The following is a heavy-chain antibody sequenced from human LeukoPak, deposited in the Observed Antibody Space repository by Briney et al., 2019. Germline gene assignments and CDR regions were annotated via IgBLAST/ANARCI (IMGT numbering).Heavy chain of an antibody. CDR3: AKDSVAAALDY. D-gene: IGHD6-13*01. V-gene: IGHV3-30*18. Sequence: GGSLRLSCAASGFTFSSYGMHWVRQAPGKGLEWVAVISYDGSNKYYADSVKGRFTISRDNSKNTLYLQMNSLRAEDTAVYYCAKDSVAAALDYWGQGTLVTVSS. J-gene: IGHJ4*02. CDR2: ISYDGSNK. CDR1: GFTFSSYG.